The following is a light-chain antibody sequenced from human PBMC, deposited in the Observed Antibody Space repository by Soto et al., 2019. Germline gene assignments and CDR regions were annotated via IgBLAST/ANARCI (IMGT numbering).Light chain of an antibody. J-gene: IGKJ4*01. CDR1: QSVSSSY. Sequence: EIVLTQSPGTLSLSPGERATLSCRASQSVSSSYLAWYQQKPGQAPRLLIYGASSKATGIPDRFSGSGFGTVFTLTFSSLVPEDFAVYYCQQYGSSPLTFGGGTKVDIK. CDR3: QQYGSSPLT. CDR2: GAS. V-gene: IGKV3-20*01.